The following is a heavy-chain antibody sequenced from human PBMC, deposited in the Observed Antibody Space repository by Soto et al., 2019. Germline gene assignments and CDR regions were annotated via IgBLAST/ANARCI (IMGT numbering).Heavy chain of an antibody. CDR3: ATQEVGGSYVYTFDP. CDR2: IYYSGST. D-gene: IGHD1-26*01. Sequence: SETLSLTCSVSGGSIGSYDLSWIRQPPGKGLEWIGSIYYSGSTYYNPSLKSRVTISVDTSKNHFSLKLSSVTAADTAVYYCATQEVGGSYVYTFDPWGQGTLVTVSS. CDR1: GGSIGSYD. V-gene: IGHV4-59*05. J-gene: IGHJ5*02.